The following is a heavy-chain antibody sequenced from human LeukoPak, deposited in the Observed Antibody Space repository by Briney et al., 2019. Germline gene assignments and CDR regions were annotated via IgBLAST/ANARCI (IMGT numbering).Heavy chain of an antibody. CDR2: ISYTGST. Sequence: SETLSLTCTVSGGSISSHYWTWIRQSPGKGLEWIGYISYTGSTNYNPSLKSRVTLSVDTSKNQFSLKLSSVTAADTAVYYCAKDPTTVTKGFDVWGQGTVVTVSS. CDR1: GGSISSHY. CDR3: AKDPTTVTKGFDV. J-gene: IGHJ3*01. V-gene: IGHV4-59*11. D-gene: IGHD4-17*01.